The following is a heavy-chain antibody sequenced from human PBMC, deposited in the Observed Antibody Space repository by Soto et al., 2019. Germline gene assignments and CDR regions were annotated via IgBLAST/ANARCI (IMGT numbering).Heavy chain of an antibody. J-gene: IGHJ4*02. V-gene: IGHV4-59*08. CDR2: IYYAGST. CDR3: ATHVNLPLAGTGFDS. Sequence: TSETLSXXXTVSXXSXXSYYXXXXXXXXGRGLEWIGFIYYAGSTKYNPSLNSRVTMSIDTSQEQFSLKLSSVTATDTAVYYCATHVNLPLAGTGFDSWGRGTLVTVSS. CDR1: XXSXXSYY. D-gene: IGHD6-19*01.